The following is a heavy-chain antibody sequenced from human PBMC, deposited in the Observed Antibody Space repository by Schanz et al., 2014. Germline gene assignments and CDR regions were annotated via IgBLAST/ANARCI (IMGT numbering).Heavy chain of an antibody. Sequence: QVHLLESGGGLVEPGGSLRLSCAASGFSFSDYYMSWIRQAPGKGLEWISFINTGSNYINYADSVKGRFTISRDNTKNSLLRQLTSLRADDTAVYYCARNRGSGGQNWYFDLWGRGTLVTVSS. CDR2: INTGSNYI. CDR1: GFSFSDYY. D-gene: IGHD1-26*01. J-gene: IGHJ2*01. V-gene: IGHV3-11*03. CDR3: ARNRGSGGQNWYFDL.